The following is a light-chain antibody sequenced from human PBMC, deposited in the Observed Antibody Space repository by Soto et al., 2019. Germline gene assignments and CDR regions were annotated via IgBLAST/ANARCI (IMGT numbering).Light chain of an antibody. Sequence: EIVLTQSPGTLSLSPGERATLSCRASQSVSSSYLAWYQQKPGRAPRLLIDGASSRATGIPDRFSGSGSGTDFTLTISRLEPEDLAVYYCQQYGRLVTFGQGTKVEIK. CDR2: GAS. J-gene: IGKJ1*01. CDR3: QQYGRLVT. CDR1: QSVSSSY. V-gene: IGKV3-20*01.